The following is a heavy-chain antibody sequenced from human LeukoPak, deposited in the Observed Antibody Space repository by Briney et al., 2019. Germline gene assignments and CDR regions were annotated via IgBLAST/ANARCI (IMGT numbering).Heavy chain of an antibody. J-gene: IGHJ3*02. CDR1: GGSISSSSYY. CDR2: IYYSGST. CDR3: ARHHSSSYAFDI. D-gene: IGHD6-6*01. V-gene: IGHV4-39*01. Sequence: SETLSLTCTVSGGSISSSSYYWGWIRQPPGKGLEWIGSIYYSGSTYYNPPLKSRVTISVDTSKNQFSLKLSSVTAADTAVYYCARHHSSSYAFDIWGQGTMVTVSS.